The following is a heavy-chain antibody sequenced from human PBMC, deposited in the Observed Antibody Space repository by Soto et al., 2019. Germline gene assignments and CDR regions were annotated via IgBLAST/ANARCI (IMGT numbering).Heavy chain of an antibody. Sequence: QVQVVESGGGVVQPGRSLRLSCAASGFTFSNFGMHWVRQAPGKGLEWVAVIWHDGTNKYYADSAEGRFTISRDNSKNTLYLQLNSLRAEDTAVYYCARDPGQDEAMDYWGQGTLVTVSS. V-gene: IGHV3-33*01. CDR1: GFTFSNFG. CDR2: IWHDGTNK. CDR3: ARDPGQDEAMDY. J-gene: IGHJ4*02.